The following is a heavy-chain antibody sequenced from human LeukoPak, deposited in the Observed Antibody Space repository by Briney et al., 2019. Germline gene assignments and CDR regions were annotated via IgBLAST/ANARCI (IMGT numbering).Heavy chain of an antibody. J-gene: IGHJ3*02. D-gene: IGHD4-17*01. CDR1: GGSISSSSYY. CDR2: IYYSGST. Sequence: NPSETLSLTCTVSGGSISSSSYYWGWIRQPPGKGLEWIGHIYYSGSTNYNPSLKSRVTISVDTSKSQFSLKLNSVTAADTAVYYCARLPPYGDSHFGAFDIWGQGTMVTVSS. CDR3: ARLPPYGDSHFGAFDI. V-gene: IGHV4-61*05.